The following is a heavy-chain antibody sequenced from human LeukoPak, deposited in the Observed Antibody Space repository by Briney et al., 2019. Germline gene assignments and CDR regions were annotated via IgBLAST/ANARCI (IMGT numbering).Heavy chain of an antibody. J-gene: IGHJ4*02. CDR3: XXXXXXXXXXY. V-gene: IGHV3-23*01. Sequence: SGXXXXXYGMSWVRQAPGXGLXWVSGISGGGGNTSYADSVKGRFTISRDXSKNTLYLQMNSLRAEDTAVYYXXXXXXXXXXXYWGQGXXVTVSS. CDR2: ISGGGGNT. CDR1: GXXXXXYG.